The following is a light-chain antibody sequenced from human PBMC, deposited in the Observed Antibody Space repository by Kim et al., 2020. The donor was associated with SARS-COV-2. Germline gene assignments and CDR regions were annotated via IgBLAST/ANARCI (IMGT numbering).Light chain of an antibody. Sequence: SGGDRITITCRASYSISIYFNWFPPKAGKAPKLLVYAVFRLQSWVPSRFSGSGSGTDFPLTISRLQPEDFETYYRQQGYRTPYTFGQGTKLEI. V-gene: IGKV1-39*01. CDR1: YSISIY. J-gene: IGKJ2*01. CDR2: AVF. CDR3: QQGYRTPYT.